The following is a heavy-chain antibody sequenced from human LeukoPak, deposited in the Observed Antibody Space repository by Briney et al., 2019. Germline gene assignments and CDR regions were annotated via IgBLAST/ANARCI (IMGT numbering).Heavy chain of an antibody. Sequence: GGSLRLSCAASGFTFSSYAMSWVRQAPGKGLEWVSAISGSGGSTYYADSVKGRFIISRDNSKKTLYLQMNSLRAEDTAVYYCARGEYYYDSSGYYTGPFFDYWGQGTLVTVSS. J-gene: IGHJ4*02. CDR2: ISGSGGST. D-gene: IGHD3-22*01. CDR3: ARGEYYYDSSGYYTGPFFDY. V-gene: IGHV3-23*01. CDR1: GFTFSSYA.